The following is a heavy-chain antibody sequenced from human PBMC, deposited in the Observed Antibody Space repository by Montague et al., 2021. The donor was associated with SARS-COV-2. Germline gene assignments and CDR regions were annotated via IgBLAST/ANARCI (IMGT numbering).Heavy chain of an antibody. V-gene: IGHV6-1*01. CDR1: GDTVWSNTAA. CDR3: ARKMDSSFDV. CDR2: TYYRSKWYN. J-gene: IGHJ4*02. Sequence: CAISGDTVWSNTAAWNWIRQSPSGGLEWLASTYYRSKWYNDSAPSVSGRATVKPDTSRNQFSLHLDSVTPEDTALYFCARKMDSSFDVWGQGTLVTVSS. D-gene: IGHD2/OR15-2a*01.